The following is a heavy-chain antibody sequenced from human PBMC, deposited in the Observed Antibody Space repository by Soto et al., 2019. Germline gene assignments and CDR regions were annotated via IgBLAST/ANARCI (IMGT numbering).Heavy chain of an antibody. CDR3: ARVQSGFWSGNIAY. Sequence: QVQLQQWGAGLLKPSETLSLTCAVYGGSFSGYYWSWIRQPPGKGLEWIGEINHSGSTNYNPSLKSRVTISVDTSKNQFSLKLSSVTAADTAVYYCARVQSGFWSGNIAYWGQGTLVTVSS. V-gene: IGHV4-34*01. D-gene: IGHD3-3*01. CDR2: INHSGST. CDR1: GGSFSGYY. J-gene: IGHJ4*02.